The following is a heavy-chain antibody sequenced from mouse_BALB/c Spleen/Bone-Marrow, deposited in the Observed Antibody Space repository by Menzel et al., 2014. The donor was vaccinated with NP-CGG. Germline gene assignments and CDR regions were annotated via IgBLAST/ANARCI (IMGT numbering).Heavy chain of an antibody. Sequence: VQRVESGPGLVAPSQSLSITCTVSGFSLTSYGVHWVRQPPGKGLEWLGVIWAGGSTNYNSALMSRLSISKDNSKSQVFLKMNSLRTDDTAMYYCARDRTGSGFDYWGQGTTLTVSS. CDR2: IWAGGST. V-gene: IGHV2-9*02. D-gene: IGHD4-1*01. CDR3: ARDRTGSGFDY. CDR1: GFSLTSYG. J-gene: IGHJ2*01.